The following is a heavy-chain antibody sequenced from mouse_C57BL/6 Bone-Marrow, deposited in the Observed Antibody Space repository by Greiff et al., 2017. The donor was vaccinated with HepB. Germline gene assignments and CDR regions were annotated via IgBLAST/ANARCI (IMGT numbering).Heavy chain of an antibody. V-gene: IGHV14-1*01. CDR3: TTYYYGSSSYWYFDV. D-gene: IGHD1-1*01. CDR2: IDPEDGDT. Sequence: HLHESWSELVRPGASVKLSCTASGFNIKDYYMHWVKQRPEQGLEWIGRIDPEDGDTEYAPKFQGKATMPADTSSNTAYLQLSSLTSEDTAVYYCTTYYYGSSSYWYFDVWGTGTTVTVSS. J-gene: IGHJ1*03. CDR1: GFNIKDYY.